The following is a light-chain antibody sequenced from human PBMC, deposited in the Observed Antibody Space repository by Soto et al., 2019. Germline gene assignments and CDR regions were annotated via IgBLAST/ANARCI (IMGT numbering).Light chain of an antibody. J-gene: IGKJ4*01. Sequence: DIAMTQSPSSLSASVGDRVTIACRASQSISRYLNWYQQKPGKAPKLLIYAASTLQSGVPSRFSGSGSGTEFALIISSLQPEDFATYYCQQSSSIPLTFGGGTQVDIK. V-gene: IGKV1-39*01. CDR1: QSISRY. CDR2: AAS. CDR3: QQSSSIPLT.